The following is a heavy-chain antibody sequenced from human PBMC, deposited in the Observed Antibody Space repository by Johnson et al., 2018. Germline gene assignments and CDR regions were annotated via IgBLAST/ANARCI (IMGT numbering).Heavy chain of an antibody. CDR3: SRVRSRNAAEYFQH. CDR2: IRSKAYGGTT. CDR1: GFTSGDYA. V-gene: IGHV3-49*03. Sequence: EVQLLESGGGLVQPGRSLRLSCTASGFTSGDYAMSWFRQAPGKGLAWLCFIRSKAYGGTTEYAASVKGRFTISRDDSKSIAYLQMNSLKTEDTAVYYCSRVRSRNAAEYFQHWGQGTLVTVSS. J-gene: IGHJ1*01.